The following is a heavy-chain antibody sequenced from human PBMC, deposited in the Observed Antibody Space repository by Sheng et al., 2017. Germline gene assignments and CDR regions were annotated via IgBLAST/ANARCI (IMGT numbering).Heavy chain of an antibody. D-gene: IGHD6-19*01. V-gene: IGHV3-9*01. CDR2: ISWNSGSI. CDR1: DSPLYDYA. Sequence: ESGGGLGTAWQVPRDSPVQPLDSPLYDYAMHWVRQAPGKGLEWVSGISWNSGSIGYADSVKGRFTISRDNAKNSLYLQMNSLRAEDTALYYCAKDMDSSGWVLAGYFDYWGQGTLVTVSS. CDR3: AKDMDSSGWVLAGYFDY. J-gene: IGHJ4*02.